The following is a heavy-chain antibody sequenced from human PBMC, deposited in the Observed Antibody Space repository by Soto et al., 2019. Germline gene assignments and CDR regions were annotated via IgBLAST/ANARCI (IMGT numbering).Heavy chain of an antibody. Sequence: GASVKVSCKASGYTFTSYGISWVRQAPGQGLEWMGWISAYNGNTNYAQKLRGRVAMTTDTSTSTAYMELRSLRSDDTAVYYCARPVSSWYLYYFDYWGQGTLVTVSS. J-gene: IGHJ4*02. CDR3: ARPVSSWYLYYFDY. D-gene: IGHD6-13*01. CDR2: ISAYNGNT. V-gene: IGHV1-18*04. CDR1: GYTFTSYG.